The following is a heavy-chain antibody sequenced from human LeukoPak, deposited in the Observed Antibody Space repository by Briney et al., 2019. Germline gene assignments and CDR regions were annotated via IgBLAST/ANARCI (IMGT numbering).Heavy chain of an antibody. Sequence: PSETLSLTCTVSGGSISSYYWSWIRQPPGKGLEWIGYIYYSGSTNYNPSLNSRVTISVDTSKNQFSLKLSSVTAADTAVYYCARARGYSYGYPFDYWGQGTLVTVSS. CDR1: GGSISSYY. V-gene: IGHV4-59*01. J-gene: IGHJ4*02. D-gene: IGHD5-18*01. CDR2: IYYSGST. CDR3: ARARGYSYGYPFDY.